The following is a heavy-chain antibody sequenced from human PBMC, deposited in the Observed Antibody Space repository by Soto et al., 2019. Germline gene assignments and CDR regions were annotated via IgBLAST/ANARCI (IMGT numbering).Heavy chain of an antibody. J-gene: IGHJ5*02. V-gene: IGHV1-69*01. Sequence: QVQLVQSGAEVKKPGSSVKVSCKASGGTFSSYAISWVRQAPGQGLEWMGGIIPIFGTANYAQKFQDRVTITADESTSTAYMELSSLRSEDTAVYYCARGRKGYCSSTSCYRRMDWFDPWGQGTLVTVSS. CDR2: IIPIFGTA. CDR3: ARGRKGYCSSTSCYRRMDWFDP. D-gene: IGHD2-2*01. CDR1: GGTFSSYA.